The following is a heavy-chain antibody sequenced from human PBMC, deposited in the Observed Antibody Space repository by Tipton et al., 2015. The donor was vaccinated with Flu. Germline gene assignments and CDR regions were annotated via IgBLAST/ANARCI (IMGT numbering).Heavy chain of an antibody. J-gene: IGHJ4*02. V-gene: IGHV4-39*02. D-gene: IGHD3-22*01. CDR1: GGSIRSSTDY. CDR3: TRDAHDSSGHYYFTDS. CDR2: IYYGGST. Sequence: TLSLTCTVSGGSIRSSTDYWGWIRQPPGKGLEWVGTIYYGGSTYYNPSLTSRVTISLDTSKNHFSLRLSSVTAADTAIYYCTRDAHDSSGHYYFTDSWVQGTLVTVSS.